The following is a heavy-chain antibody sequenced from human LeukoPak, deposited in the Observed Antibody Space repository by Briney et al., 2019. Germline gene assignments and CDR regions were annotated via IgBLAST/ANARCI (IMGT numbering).Heavy chain of an antibody. CDR1: GGSISSDY. J-gene: IGHJ4*02. CDR2: IYHSGST. Sequence: SETLSLTCTVSGGSISSDYWSWIRQPPGTGLEWIGTIYHSGSTYYNPSLKSRVTISLDTSKYQFSLKLSSVTAADTAVYYCARDGAGTGDFDYWGQGTLVTVSS. CDR3: ARDGAGTGDFDY. D-gene: IGHD6-19*01. V-gene: IGHV4-38-2*02.